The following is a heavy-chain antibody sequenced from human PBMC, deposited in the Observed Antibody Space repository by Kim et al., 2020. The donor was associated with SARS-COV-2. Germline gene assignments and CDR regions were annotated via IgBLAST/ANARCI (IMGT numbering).Heavy chain of an antibody. D-gene: IGHD3-22*01. CDR1: GGSISSSSYY. V-gene: IGHV4-39*01. CDR2: IYYSGST. J-gene: IGHJ5*02. CDR3: ARQTGRGLYYYDSSGPRSGFDP. Sequence: SETLSLTCTVSGGSISSSSYYWGWIRQPPGKGLECIGSIYYSGSTYYNPSLKSRVTISVDTSKNQFSRKLSSVTAADTAVYYCARQTGRGLYYYDSSGPRSGFDPWGQGTLVTVSS.